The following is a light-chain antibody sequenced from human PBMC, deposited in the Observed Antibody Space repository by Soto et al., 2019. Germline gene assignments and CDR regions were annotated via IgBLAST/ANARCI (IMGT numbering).Light chain of an antibody. J-gene: IGKJ2*01. V-gene: IGKV1-5*03. CDR3: QQYNSYT. Sequence: DIQMTQSPSTLSASVGDRVTITCRASQSISSWLAWYQQKPGKAHKLLIYKASSLESGVPSRFSGSGSGTEFTLTISSLQPDDFATYYCQQYNSYTFGQGTK. CDR1: QSISSW. CDR2: KAS.